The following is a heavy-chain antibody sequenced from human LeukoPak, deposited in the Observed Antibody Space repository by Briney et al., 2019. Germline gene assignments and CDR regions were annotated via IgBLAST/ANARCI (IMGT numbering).Heavy chain of an antibody. CDR3: AFRVTGATIDY. J-gene: IGHJ4*02. CDR1: GYSFTSYW. D-gene: IGHD1-26*01. CDR2: IDPSDSYT. V-gene: IGHV5-10-1*01. Sequence: KYGESLKISCKGSGYSFTSYWISWVRQMPGKGLEWMGRIDPSDSYTNYSPSFQGHVTISADKSISTAYLQWSSLKASDTATYYCAFRVTGATIDYWGQGTLVTVSS.